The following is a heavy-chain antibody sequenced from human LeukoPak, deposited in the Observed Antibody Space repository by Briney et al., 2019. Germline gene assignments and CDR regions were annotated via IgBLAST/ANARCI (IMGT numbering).Heavy chain of an antibody. CDR3: ARGRLNYNSGGYYDNPHLDY. V-gene: IGHV1-46*01. D-gene: IGHD3-22*01. Sequence: ASVKVSCKASGGTFSSYAISWVRQAPGQGLEWMGIINPNGGSTDYAQNFQGRLTMTSDMSTSIVYLDLSSLRSEDTAMYYCARGRLNYNSGGYYDNPHLDYWGQGTLVTVSS. CDR1: GGTFSSYA. J-gene: IGHJ4*02. CDR2: INPNGGST.